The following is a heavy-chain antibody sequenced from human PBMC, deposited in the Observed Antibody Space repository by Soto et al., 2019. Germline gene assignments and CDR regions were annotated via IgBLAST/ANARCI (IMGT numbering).Heavy chain of an antibody. CDR2: IIPIFGTA. J-gene: IGHJ6*02. D-gene: IGHD6-6*01. V-gene: IGHV1-69*13. CDR3: ARSAGIAARYYYGMDV. Sequence: ASVKVSCKASRGTFSSYASSWARQAPGQGLEWMGGIIPIFGTANYAQKFQGRVTITADESTSTAYMELSSLRSEDTAVYYCARSAGIAARYYYGMDVWGQGTTVTVSS. CDR1: RGTFSSYA.